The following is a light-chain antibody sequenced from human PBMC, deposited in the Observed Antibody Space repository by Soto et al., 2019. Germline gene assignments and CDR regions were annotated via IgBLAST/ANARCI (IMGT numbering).Light chain of an antibody. J-gene: IGLJ1*01. CDR1: SSDIGAYNF. V-gene: IGLV2-8*01. CDR3: CSYAGSSYV. Sequence: QSALTQPPSASGSPGQSVSISCTGTSSDIGAYNFVSWYQQHPGKAPRLMIYGVSKRPSGVPDRFSGSKSGNTASLTISGLQAEDEADYYCCSYAGSSYVFGTGTKVTVL. CDR2: GVS.